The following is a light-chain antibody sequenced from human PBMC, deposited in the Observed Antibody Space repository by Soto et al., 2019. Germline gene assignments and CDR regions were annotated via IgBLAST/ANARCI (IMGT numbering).Light chain of an antibody. CDR2: EVN. V-gene: IGLV2-8*01. Sequence: QSVLTQPPSASGSPGQSVTISCTGTSSDVGTYNYVSWYQQHPGKAPKLMIYEVNKRPSGVPDRFSGSKSGNTASLTVSGLQAEDEADYYCSSYAGSNNVVVFGGGTKVTVL. J-gene: IGLJ2*01. CDR1: SSDVGTYNY. CDR3: SSYAGSNNVVV.